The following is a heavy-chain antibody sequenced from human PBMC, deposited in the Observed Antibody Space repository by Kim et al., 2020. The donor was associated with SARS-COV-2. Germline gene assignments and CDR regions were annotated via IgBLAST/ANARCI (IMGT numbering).Heavy chain of an antibody. J-gene: IGHJ6*02. CDR1: GGTFSSYA. V-gene: IGHV1-69*13. CDR3: ARSVDSYYYYGMDV. Sequence: SVKVSCKASGGTFSSYAINWVRQAPGQGLEWMGGIIPIFGTANNAPKFQGRVTITADESTSTAYMELSSLRSEDTAVYYCARSVDSYYYYGMDVWGQGTTVTVS. D-gene: IGHD6-19*01. CDR2: IIPIFGTA.